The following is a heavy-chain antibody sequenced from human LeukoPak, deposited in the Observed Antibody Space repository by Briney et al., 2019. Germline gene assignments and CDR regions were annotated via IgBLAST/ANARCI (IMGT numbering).Heavy chain of an antibody. CDR3: VKDTRIVVAGIFDF. CDR1: GFAFDDYA. V-gene: IGHV3-9*01. J-gene: IGHJ4*02. Sequence: GGSLRLSCAGSGFAFDDYAMHWVRQAPGKGLEWVSGISWNSDNIDYADSVKGRFIISRDNAKNSLYLQMNRLRAEDTASYYCVKDTRIVVAGIFDFWGQGTLVTVSS. D-gene: IGHD6-19*01. CDR2: ISWNSDNI.